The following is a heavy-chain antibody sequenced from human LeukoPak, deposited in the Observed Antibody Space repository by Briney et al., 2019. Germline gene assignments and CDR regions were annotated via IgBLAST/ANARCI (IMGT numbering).Heavy chain of an antibody. CDR3: AKDGLSYDGSTHVYYFQS. J-gene: IGHJ4*02. CDR2: IIYDGRHT. V-gene: IGHV3-23*01. CDR1: GFTFRMYA. Sequence: WESLRLSCTASGFTFRMYAMSWVRQAPGKGLESVASIIYDGRHTYYAASVKGRFTISRDNSQNTLYLQMNSLRAEDTALYYCAKDGLSYDGSTHVYYFQSLGQGTLVTVSS. D-gene: IGHD3-22*01.